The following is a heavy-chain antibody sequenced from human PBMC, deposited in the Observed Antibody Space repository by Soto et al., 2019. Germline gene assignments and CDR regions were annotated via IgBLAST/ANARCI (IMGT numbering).Heavy chain of an antibody. CDR3: ARGDELRYFDWSKGDLDY. J-gene: IGHJ4*02. CDR1: GFTFSSYG. Sequence: GGSLRLSCAASGFTFSSYGMHWVRQAPGKGLEWVAVIWYDGSNKYYADSVKGRFTISRDNSKNTLYLQMNSLRAEDTAVYYCARGDELRYFDWSKGDLDYWGQGTLVTVSS. CDR2: IWYDGSNK. V-gene: IGHV3-33*01. D-gene: IGHD3-9*01.